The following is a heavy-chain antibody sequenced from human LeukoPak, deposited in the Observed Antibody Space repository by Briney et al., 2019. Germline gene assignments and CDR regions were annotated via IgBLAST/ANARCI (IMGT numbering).Heavy chain of an antibody. D-gene: IGHD3-22*01. V-gene: IGHV3-9*03. CDR2: ISWKSGSI. CDR1: GFTFDDYA. CDR3: AKSTYYFDSSGYYDMYYFDY. J-gene: IGHJ4*02. Sequence: GRSLRLSCAASGFTFDDYAMHWVRQAPGKGLEWVSGISWKSGSIGYADSVKGRFTISRDDAKDSLFLQMNSLRVEDMALYYCAKSTYYFDSSGYYDMYYFDYWGQGTLVTVSS.